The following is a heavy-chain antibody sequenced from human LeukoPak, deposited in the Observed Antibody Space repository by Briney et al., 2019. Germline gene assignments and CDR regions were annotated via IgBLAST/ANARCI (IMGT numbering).Heavy chain of an antibody. D-gene: IGHD6-19*01. CDR1: GFTFSSYA. J-gene: IGHJ5*02. V-gene: IGHV3-23*01. CDR3: AKVLVAGIWNWFDP. CDR2: ISGSGGST. Sequence: GGSLRLSCAAPGFTFSSYAMSWVRQAPGRGLEWVSAISGSGGSTYYADSVKGRFTISRDNSKNTLYLQMNSLRAEDTAVYYCAKVLVAGIWNWFDPWGQGTLVTVSS.